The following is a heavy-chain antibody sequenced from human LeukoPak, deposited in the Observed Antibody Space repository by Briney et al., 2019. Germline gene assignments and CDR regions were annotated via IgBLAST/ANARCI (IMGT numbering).Heavy chain of an antibody. D-gene: IGHD6-13*01. Sequence: PSETLSLTCTVSGGSISSSSYYWGWIRQPPGKGLEWIGSIYYSGSTYYNPSLKSRVTISVDTSKNQFSLKLSSVTAADTAVYYCASSPSIIAAAGTQIYYFDYWGQGTLVTVSS. J-gene: IGHJ4*02. V-gene: IGHV4-39*07. CDR2: IYYSGST. CDR1: GGSISSSSYY. CDR3: ASSPSIIAAAGTQIYYFDY.